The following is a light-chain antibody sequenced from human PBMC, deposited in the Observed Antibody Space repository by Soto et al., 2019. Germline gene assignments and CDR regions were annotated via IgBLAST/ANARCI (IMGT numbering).Light chain of an antibody. J-gene: IGKJ4*01. CDR3: QQYATSPRL. V-gene: IGKV3-20*01. CDR1: QTISNNY. Sequence: EIVLTQSPGTLSLSPEERATLSCRASQTISNNYLAWYQQKPGQAPRLLIYGAFNRVTGIPDRFSGSGSGTDFTLTINRLEPEDFAVYYCQQYATSPRLFGGGTKVEIK. CDR2: GAF.